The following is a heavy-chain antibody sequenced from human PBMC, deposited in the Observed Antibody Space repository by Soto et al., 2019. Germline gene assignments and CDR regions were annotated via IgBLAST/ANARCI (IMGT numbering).Heavy chain of an antibody. CDR2: IYYSGST. Sequence: PSETLSLTCTVSGGSISSYYWSWIRQPPGKGLEWIGYIYYSGSTNYNPSLKSRVTISVDTSKNQFSLKLSSVTAADTAVYYCARDKVLYYDILTGYYGGWFDPWGQGTLVTVS. CDR1: GGSISSYY. J-gene: IGHJ5*02. CDR3: ARDKVLYYDILTGYYGGWFDP. V-gene: IGHV4-59*01. D-gene: IGHD3-9*01.